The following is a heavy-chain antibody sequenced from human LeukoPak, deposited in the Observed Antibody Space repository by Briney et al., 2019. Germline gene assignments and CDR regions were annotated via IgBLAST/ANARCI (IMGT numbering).Heavy chain of an antibody. D-gene: IGHD4-17*01. Sequence: SVKVSCKASGGTFSSYAISWVRQAPGQGLGWMGRIIPILGIANYAQKFQGRVTITADKSTSTAYMELSSLRSEDTAVYYCARSGDYEFDYWGQGTLVTVSS. CDR3: ARSGDYEFDY. V-gene: IGHV1-69*04. CDR1: GGTFSSYA. CDR2: IIPILGIA. J-gene: IGHJ4*02.